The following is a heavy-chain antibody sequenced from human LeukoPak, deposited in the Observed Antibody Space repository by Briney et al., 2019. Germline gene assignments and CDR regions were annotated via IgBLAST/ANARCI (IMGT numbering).Heavy chain of an antibody. D-gene: IGHD6-13*01. CDR1: GGSISSGNW. CDR3: ASSLAAILRDY. J-gene: IGHJ4*02. CDR2: IYHSGST. Sequence: SETLSLTCAVSGGSISSGNWWSWVRPPPGKGLEWIGEIYHSGSTNYNPSLKNRVTMSVDKSKNQFSLKLTSVTAADTAVYYCASSLAAILRDYWGQGTLVTVSS. V-gene: IGHV4-4*02.